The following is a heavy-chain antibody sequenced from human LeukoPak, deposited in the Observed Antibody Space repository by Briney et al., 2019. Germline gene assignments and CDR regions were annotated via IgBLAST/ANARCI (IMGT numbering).Heavy chain of an antibody. D-gene: IGHD6-13*01. V-gene: IGHV1-18*01. Sequence: ASVKVSCQASGYTLTSYGISWVRQAPGQGLEWMGWISAYNGNTNYAQKLQGRVTMTTDTSTSTAYMELRSLRSDDTAVYYCARLGIAAAAHYFDYWGQGTLVTVSS. J-gene: IGHJ4*02. CDR3: ARLGIAAAAHYFDY. CDR1: GYTLTSYG. CDR2: ISAYNGNT.